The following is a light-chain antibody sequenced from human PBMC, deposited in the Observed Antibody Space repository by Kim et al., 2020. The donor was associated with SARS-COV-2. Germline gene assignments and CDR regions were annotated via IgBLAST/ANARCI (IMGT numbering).Light chain of an antibody. V-gene: IGKV1-5*01. CDR2: AVS. CDR1: QSTTSG. CDR3: QQHNGY. J-gene: IGKJ4*01. Sequence: TLSASVGDTVTITCQASQSTTSGLAWYQQKPGKAPKHLIYAVSNLDSAVPSRFSGSGSGTQFTLTISSLQPDDFATYYCQQHNGYFGGGTKVDIK.